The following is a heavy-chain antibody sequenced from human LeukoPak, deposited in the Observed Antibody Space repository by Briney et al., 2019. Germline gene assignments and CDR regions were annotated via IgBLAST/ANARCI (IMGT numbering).Heavy chain of an antibody. CDR2: IYTSGST. Sequence: SETLSLTCTVSGGSISSYYWSWIRQPAGKGLEWIGRIYTSGSTNYNPSLKSRVTISVDTSKNQFSLKLSSVTAADTAVYYGARYYDILTGYYSYFDYWGQGTLVTVSS. D-gene: IGHD3-9*01. CDR1: GGSISSYY. J-gene: IGHJ4*02. CDR3: ARYYDILTGYYSYFDY. V-gene: IGHV4-4*07.